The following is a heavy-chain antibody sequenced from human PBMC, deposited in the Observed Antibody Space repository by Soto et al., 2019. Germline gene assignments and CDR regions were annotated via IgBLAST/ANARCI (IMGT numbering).Heavy chain of an antibody. CDR3: ARSRQYGSGSYLHDAFDI. V-gene: IGHV3-30*03. CDR1: GFTFSSYG. D-gene: IGHD3-10*01. CDR2: ISYDGSNK. Sequence: GGSLRLSCAASGFTFSSYGMHWVRQAPGKGLEWVAVISYDGSNKYYADSVKGRFTISRDNSKSTLYLQMNSLRAEDTAVYYCARSRQYGSGSYLHDAFDIWGQGTMVTVSS. J-gene: IGHJ3*02.